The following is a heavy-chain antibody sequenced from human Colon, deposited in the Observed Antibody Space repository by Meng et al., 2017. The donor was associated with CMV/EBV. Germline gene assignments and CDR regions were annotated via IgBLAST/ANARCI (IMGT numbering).Heavy chain of an antibody. CDR3: ARNYCSGGSCYPDY. Sequence: SETLSLTCTVSGGSISSGDYYWSWIRQPPGKGLEWIGYIYYSGSTYYNPSLKSRVTISVDTSKNQFSLKLSSVTAADTAVYYCARNYCSGGSCYPDYWGQGTTVTVSS. V-gene: IGHV4-30-4*08. J-gene: IGHJ4*02. D-gene: IGHD2-15*01. CDR1: GGSISSGDYY. CDR2: IYYSGST.